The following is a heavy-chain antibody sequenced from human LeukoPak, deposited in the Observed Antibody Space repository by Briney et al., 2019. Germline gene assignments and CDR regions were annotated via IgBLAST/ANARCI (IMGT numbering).Heavy chain of an antibody. J-gene: IGHJ4*02. CDR3: ARDVTVTTFDY. CDR2: ISYDGSNK. Sequence: PGGSLRLSCAASGFTFSSYAMHWVRQAPGKGLEWVAVISYDGSNKYYADSVKGRFTISRDNSKNTLYLQMSSLSAEDTAVYYCARDVTVTTFDYWGQGTLVTVSS. D-gene: IGHD4-17*01. V-gene: IGHV3-30*04. CDR1: GFTFSSYA.